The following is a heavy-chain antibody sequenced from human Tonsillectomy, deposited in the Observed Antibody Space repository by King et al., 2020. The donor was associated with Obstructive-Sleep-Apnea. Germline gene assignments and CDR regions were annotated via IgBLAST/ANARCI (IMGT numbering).Heavy chain of an antibody. J-gene: IGHJ5*02. CDR2: IYYSGTT. CDR3: AGVSSSWPPKFAP. CDR1: GGSISSSSYY. V-gene: IGHV4-39*07. D-gene: IGHD6-13*01. Sequence: QVQLQESGPGLVKPSETLSLTCTVSGGSISSSSYYWGWIRQPPGKGLEWIGSIYYSGTTYYNPSLKSRVTISVDTSKNQFSLKLSSVTAADTAVYYCAGVSSSWPPKFAPWGQGTLVTVSS.